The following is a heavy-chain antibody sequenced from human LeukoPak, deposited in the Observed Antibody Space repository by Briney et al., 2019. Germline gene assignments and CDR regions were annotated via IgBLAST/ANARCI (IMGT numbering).Heavy chain of an antibody. Sequence: PGGSLRLSCAASGFTFSTYPMNWVRQAPGKGLEWVSDISGSGGSTYYADSVKGRFTISRDISKNTLYLQINSLRAEDTAVYYCAKRAYSGYEDYWGQGTLVTVSS. CDR1: GFTFSTYP. CDR3: AKRAYSGYEDY. V-gene: IGHV3-23*01. D-gene: IGHD5-12*01. J-gene: IGHJ4*02. CDR2: ISGSGGST.